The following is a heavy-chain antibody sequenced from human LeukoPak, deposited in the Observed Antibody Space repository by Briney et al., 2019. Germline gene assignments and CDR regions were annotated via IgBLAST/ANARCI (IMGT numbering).Heavy chain of an antibody. CDR1: GYTFTRYG. J-gene: IGHJ6*02. D-gene: IGHD3-10*01. Sequence: GASVKVSCKASGYTFTRYGISWVRQAPGQGLEWMGWISAYNGNTNYAQKLQGRVTMTTDTSTSTAYMELRSLRSDDTAVYYCARDRGVRGVSHYYYYGMDVWGQGTTVTVSS. CDR2: ISAYNGNT. V-gene: IGHV1-18*01. CDR3: ARDRGVRGVSHYYYYGMDV.